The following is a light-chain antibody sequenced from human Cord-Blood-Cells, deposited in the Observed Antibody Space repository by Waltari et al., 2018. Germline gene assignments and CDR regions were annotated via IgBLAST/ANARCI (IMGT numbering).Light chain of an antibody. CDR1: SRDVGSYNL. V-gene: IGLV2-23*01. Sequence: QSALTQPASVSGSPGQSITISCTGTSRDVGSYNLVSWYQQHPDKAPKLMIYEGSKRPSGVSNRFSCSKSGNTASLTISGLQAEDEADYYCCSYAGSSTWVFGGGTKLTVL. CDR2: EGS. J-gene: IGLJ3*02. CDR3: CSYAGSSTWV.